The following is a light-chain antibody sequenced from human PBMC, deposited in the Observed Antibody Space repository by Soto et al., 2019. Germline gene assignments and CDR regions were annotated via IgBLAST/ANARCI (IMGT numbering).Light chain of an antibody. CDR2: FGS. V-gene: IGKV2-28*01. J-gene: IGKJ5*01. Sequence: EIVMTQSQLTLPVTPGEPASISCRSSQSLLYNNTYNYLDWYVQKPGQSPQLLIYFGSNRAPGVPDRFSGSGSGTDFTLKINRVEAEDVGTYYCMQALQSLTFGQGTRLE. CDR1: QSLLYNNTYNY. CDR3: MQALQSLT.